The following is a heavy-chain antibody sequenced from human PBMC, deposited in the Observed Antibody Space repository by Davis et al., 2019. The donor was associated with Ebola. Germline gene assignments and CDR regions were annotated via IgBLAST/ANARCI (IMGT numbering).Heavy chain of an antibody. CDR2: IYYSGST. CDR3: ARDQWYSGTHGAFDY. D-gene: IGHD1-26*01. CDR1: GGSFSGYY. Sequence: MPSETLSLTCAVYGGSFSGYYWGWIRQPPGKGLEWIGSIYYSGSTNCNPSLKSRVTISVDTSKNQFSLKLSSVTPEDTAVYYCARDQWYSGTHGAFDYWGQGTLVTVSS. V-gene: IGHV4-34*01. J-gene: IGHJ4*02.